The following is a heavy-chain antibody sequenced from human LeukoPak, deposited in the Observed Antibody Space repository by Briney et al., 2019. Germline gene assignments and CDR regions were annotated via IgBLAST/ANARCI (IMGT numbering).Heavy chain of an antibody. CDR3: ARRLGYCSSTSCYYYFDY. J-gene: IGHJ4*02. CDR2: IYHSGST. Sequence: SETLSLTCAVSGYSISSGYYWGWLRQPPGKGLEWIGSIYHSGSTYYNPPLKSRVTISVDTSKNQFSLKLSSVTAADTAVYYCARRLGYCSSTSCYYYFDYWGQGTLVTVSS. CDR1: GYSISSGYY. V-gene: IGHV4-38-2*01. D-gene: IGHD2-2*01.